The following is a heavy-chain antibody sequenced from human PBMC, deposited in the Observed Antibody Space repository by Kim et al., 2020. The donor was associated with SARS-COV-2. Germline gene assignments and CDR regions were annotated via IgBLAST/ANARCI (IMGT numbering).Heavy chain of an antibody. D-gene: IGHD3-9*01. CDR3: ARDRVTYYDILTGYHSRFDI. CDR2: IYHSGST. CDR1: GGSISSSNW. V-gene: IGHV4-4*02. Sequence: SETLSLTCAVSGGSISSSNWWSWVRQPPGKGLEWIGEIYHSGSTNYNPSLKSRVTISVDKSKNQFSLKLSSVTAADTAVYYCARDRVTYYDILTGYHSRFDIWGQGTMVTVSS. J-gene: IGHJ3*02.